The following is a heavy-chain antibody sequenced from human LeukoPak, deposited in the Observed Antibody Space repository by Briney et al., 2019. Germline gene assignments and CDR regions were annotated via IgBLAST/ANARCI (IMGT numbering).Heavy chain of an antibody. V-gene: IGHV4-39*07. J-gene: IGHJ5*02. CDR1: GGSISSSSYY. Sequence: SETLSLTCTVSGGSISSSSYYWGWIRQPPGKGLEWIGNIYYSGSTYYNPSLKSRVTISLDTSKNQFSLKLSSVTAADTAVYYCARSAYSSPRGGFDPWGQGTLVTVAS. CDR2: IYYSGST. CDR3: ARSAYSSPRGGFDP. D-gene: IGHD6-13*01.